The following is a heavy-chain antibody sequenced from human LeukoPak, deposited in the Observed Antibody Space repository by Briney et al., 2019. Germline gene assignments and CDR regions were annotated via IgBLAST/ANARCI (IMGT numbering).Heavy chain of an antibody. CDR2: IYTSGST. CDR3: ARGGISTSLDY. V-gene: IGHV4-4*07. Sequence: MTSETLSLACTVSGGSISSYYWSWIRQPAGKGLEWIGRIYTSGSTNYNPSLKSRVTMSVDTSKNQFSLKLSSVTAADTAVYYCARGGISTSLDYWGQGTLVTVSS. J-gene: IGHJ4*02. CDR1: GGSISSYY. D-gene: IGHD3-3*02.